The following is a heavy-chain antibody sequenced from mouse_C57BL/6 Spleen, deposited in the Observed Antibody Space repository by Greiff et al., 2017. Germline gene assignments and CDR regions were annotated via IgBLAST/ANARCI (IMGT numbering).Heavy chain of an antibody. V-gene: IGHV14-1*01. J-gene: IGHJ4*01. CDR3: TLDCEGYAMDY. D-gene: IGHD2-4*01. Sequence: EVQLQQSGAELVRPGASVKLSCTASGFNIKDYYMHWVKQRPEQGLEWIGRIDPEDGDTEYAPKFQGKATMTADTSSNTAYLQLSSLTSEDTAVYYCTLDCEGYAMDYWGQGTSVTVSS. CDR2: IDPEDGDT. CDR1: GFNIKDYY.